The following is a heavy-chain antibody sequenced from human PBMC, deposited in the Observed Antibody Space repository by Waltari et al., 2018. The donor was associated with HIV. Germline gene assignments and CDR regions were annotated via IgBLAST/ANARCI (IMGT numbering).Heavy chain of an antibody. CDR3: ARSGIVRGRSYELLAF. CDR1: GYNFTSYT. V-gene: IGHV1-3*01. Sequence: QVLLVQSGTEVKKPGASVTISCKASGYNFTSYTVHWVRQAPGRCLEWLGCLNSGNGNSIYSPGFQDRLTMTRDISASTSYFVLSGLTSDATSVYFCARSGIVRGRSYELLAFWGQGT. J-gene: IGHJ4*01. D-gene: IGHD3-16*01. CDR2: LNSGNGNS.